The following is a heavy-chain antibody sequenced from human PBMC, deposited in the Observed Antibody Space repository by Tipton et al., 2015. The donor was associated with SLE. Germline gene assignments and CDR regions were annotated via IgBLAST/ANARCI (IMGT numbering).Heavy chain of an antibody. D-gene: IGHD3-9*01. Sequence: TLSLTCAVYGGPLSGFYWSWFRQPPGKGLEWIGEINHSGDTRHNASLKSRVTLSVDESKSQLSLRLRSVTAADTAVYYCARQHYDTLTGLNAFDLWGQG. CDR3: ARQHYDTLTGLNAFDL. CDR1: GGPLSGFY. J-gene: IGHJ3*01. CDR2: INHSGDT. V-gene: IGHV4-34*01.